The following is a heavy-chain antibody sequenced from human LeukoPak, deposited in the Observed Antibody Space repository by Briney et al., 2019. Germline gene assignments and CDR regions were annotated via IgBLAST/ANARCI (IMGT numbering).Heavy chain of an antibody. V-gene: IGHV4-59*11. Sequence: SETLSLTCTVSDDSFSTHYWTWIRQPPGKGLEWIGYTSYSGSTNYNPSLKSRVTISVDTSKNQFSLKLSSVTTADTAVYYRARDPTTVTKGFDIWGQGTLVTVSS. J-gene: IGHJ3*02. CDR1: DDSFSTHY. CDR2: TSYSGST. CDR3: ARDPTTVTKGFDI. D-gene: IGHD4-17*01.